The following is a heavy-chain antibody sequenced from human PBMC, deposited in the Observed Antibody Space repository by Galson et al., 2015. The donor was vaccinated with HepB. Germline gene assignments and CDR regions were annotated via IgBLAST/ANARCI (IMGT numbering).Heavy chain of an antibody. CDR1: GFTFSSYS. Sequence: SLRLSCAASGFTFSSYSMNWVRQAPGKGLEWVSSISSSSYIYYADSVKGRFTISRDNAKNSLYLQMNSLRAEDTAVYYCARWGGVTYYYDSSDEDYWGQGTLVTVSS. D-gene: IGHD3-22*01. CDR2: ISSSSYI. CDR3: ARWGGVTYYYDSSDEDY. V-gene: IGHV3-21*01. J-gene: IGHJ4*02.